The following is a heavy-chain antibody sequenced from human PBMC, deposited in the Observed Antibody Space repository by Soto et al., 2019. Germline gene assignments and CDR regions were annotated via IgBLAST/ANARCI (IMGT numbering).Heavy chain of an antibody. D-gene: IGHD6-13*01. J-gene: IGHJ3*02. CDR3: ARDLYSTSWYVRGFDM. V-gene: IGHV1-46*03. CDR2: INPTTTTT. Sequence: ALVKVSCKASENTFSTYSLHWVRQAPGQGLEWMGVINPTTTTTTDAQKFQGRVTMTRDTSTSTVFLELSSLRSGDTAVYYCARDLYSTSWYVRGFDMWGQGTLVTV. CDR1: ENTFSTYS.